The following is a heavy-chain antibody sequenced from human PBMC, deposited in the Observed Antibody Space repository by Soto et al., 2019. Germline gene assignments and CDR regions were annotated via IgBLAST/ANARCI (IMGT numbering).Heavy chain of an antibody. CDR2: IYYSGST. CDR1: GGSISSYY. CDR3: ARDKITGLFDY. V-gene: IGHV4-59*12. J-gene: IGHJ4*02. D-gene: IGHD2-8*02. Sequence: SETLSLTCTVSGGSISSYYWSWIRQPPGKGLEWIGEIYYSGSTNYNPSLKSRVTISVDTSKNQFSLKLTSVTAADTAVYYCARDKITGLFDYWGQGTLVTVPS.